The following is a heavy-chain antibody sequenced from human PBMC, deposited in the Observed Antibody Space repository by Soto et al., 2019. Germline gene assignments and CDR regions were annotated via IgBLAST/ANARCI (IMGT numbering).Heavy chain of an antibody. V-gene: IGHV5-51*01. CDR1: GYSFTRYL. CDR2: IYPGGSDT. D-gene: IGHD6-19*01. CDR3: ARMWGAVASPTLDYYYYGMDV. Sequence: GESLKLSCKGSGYSFTRYLIGWVRQMPGKGLEWMGIIYPGGSDTRYSPSFQGQVTISADKSISTAYLQWSSLKASDTAMYYRARMWGAVASPTLDYYYYGMDVWGQGTTVTVSS. J-gene: IGHJ6*02.